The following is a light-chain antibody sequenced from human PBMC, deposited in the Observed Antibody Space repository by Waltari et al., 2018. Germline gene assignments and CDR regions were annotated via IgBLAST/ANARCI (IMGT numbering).Light chain of an antibody. J-gene: IGKJ1*01. V-gene: IGKV3-15*01. CDR3: QQYNNWPLT. Sequence: EIVMTQSPATLSVSPGERATLSCRASQSVSSDLAWYQQTSGQAPTLLIYAASNRATGNPARFPGSGSGTEFTLTISSLQSGDSAVYYCQQYNNWPLTFGQGTKVEIK. CDR1: QSVSSD. CDR2: AAS.